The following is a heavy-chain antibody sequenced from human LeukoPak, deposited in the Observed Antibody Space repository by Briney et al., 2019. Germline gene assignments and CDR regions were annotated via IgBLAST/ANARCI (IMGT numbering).Heavy chain of an antibody. CDR2: FDPEDGET. J-gene: IGHJ4*02. CDR3: ATAKLPMSIAARPGFDY. D-gene: IGHD6-6*01. Sequence: ASVKHSCKVSGYTLTELSMHWVRQAPGKGLEWMGGFDPEDGETIYAQKFQGRVTMTEDTSTDTAYMELSSLRSEDTAVYYCATAKLPMSIAARPGFDYWGQGTLVTVSS. CDR1: GYTLTELS. V-gene: IGHV1-24*01.